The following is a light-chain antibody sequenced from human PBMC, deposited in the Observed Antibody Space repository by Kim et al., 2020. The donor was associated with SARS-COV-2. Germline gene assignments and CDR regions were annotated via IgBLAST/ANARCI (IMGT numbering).Light chain of an antibody. CDR2: LNSDGSH. V-gene: IGLV4-69*01. CDR3: QTWGTGIWV. CDR1: SGHSSYA. Sequence: QLVLTQSPSASASLGASVKLTCTLSSGHSSYAIAWHQQQPEKGPRYLMKLNSDGSHSTGGGIPDRFSGSSSEAERYLTISSHQSEDEADYCCQTWGTGIWVFGGGTQLTVL. J-gene: IGLJ3*02.